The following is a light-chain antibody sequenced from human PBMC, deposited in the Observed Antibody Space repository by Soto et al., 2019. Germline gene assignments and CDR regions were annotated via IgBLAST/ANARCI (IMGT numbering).Light chain of an antibody. Sequence: QSVLTQPASVSGSPGQSITISCTGSFSDVGPHDYVSWYQQHPGRAPKLVIFDVTNRPSGVSSRFSGSKSGNTASLTISGLQAEDEADCYCCSYTTSSTYVFGTGTKVTVL. V-gene: IGLV2-14*03. J-gene: IGLJ1*01. CDR2: DVT. CDR1: FSDVGPHDY. CDR3: CSYTTSSTYV.